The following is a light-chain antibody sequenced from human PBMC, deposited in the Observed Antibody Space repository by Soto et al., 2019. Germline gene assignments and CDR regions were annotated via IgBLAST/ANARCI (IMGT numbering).Light chain of an antibody. CDR3: QQYRT. V-gene: IGKV1-5*01. CDR2: DAS. J-gene: IGKJ2*01. CDR1: QSISSW. Sequence: DIQMTQSPCTLSASVGDRVTITCRASQSISSWLAWYQQKPGKAPKLLIYDASSLESGVPSRFSGSASGTEFTLTISSLQPDDFATYYCQQYRTFGQGTKLEIK.